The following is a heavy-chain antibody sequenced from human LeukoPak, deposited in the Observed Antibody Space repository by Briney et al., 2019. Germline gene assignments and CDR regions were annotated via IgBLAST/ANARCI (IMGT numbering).Heavy chain of an antibody. V-gene: IGHV1-46*01. CDR3: ARDQGYGGNTGPFDY. Sequence: ASVKVSCKASGYTFTSYYMHWVRQAPGQGLEWMGILRTSGSMTAYAQKFQGRVTMTSDTSTSTVHMDLSSLRSEDTAVYYCARDQGYGGNTGPFDYWGQGTLVTVSS. CDR1: GYTFTSYY. CDR2: LRTSGSMT. D-gene: IGHD4-23*01. J-gene: IGHJ4*02.